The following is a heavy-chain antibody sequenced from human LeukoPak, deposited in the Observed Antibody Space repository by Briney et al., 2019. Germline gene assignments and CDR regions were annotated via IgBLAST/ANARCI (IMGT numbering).Heavy chain of an antibody. CDR2: INHSGST. J-gene: IGHJ6*02. CDR1: GGSFSGYY. Sequence: SETLSLTCAVYGGSFSGYYWSWIRQPPGKGLEWIGEINHSGSTNYNPSLKSRVTISVDTSKNQFSLKLSSVTAADTAVYYCARGGPPRYYYYGMDVWGQGTTVTVSS. CDR3: ARGGPPRYYYYGMDV. V-gene: IGHV4-34*01.